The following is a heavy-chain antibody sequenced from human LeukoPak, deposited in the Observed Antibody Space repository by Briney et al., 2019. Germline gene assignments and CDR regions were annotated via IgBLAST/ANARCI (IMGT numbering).Heavy chain of an antibody. CDR3: ARDSENWSFDQ. Sequence: GGSLRLSCVASGLTPRRYGMHWVRQAPGRGLEWVAVIYNDGSQQYYADSVKGRFTIFRDNSRNTLYLQMNSLRVDDTAVYYCARDSENWSFDQGGQGTLVTVAA. V-gene: IGHV3-33*01. J-gene: IGHJ4*02. D-gene: IGHD1-1*01. CDR1: GLTPRRYG. CDR2: IYNDGSQQ.